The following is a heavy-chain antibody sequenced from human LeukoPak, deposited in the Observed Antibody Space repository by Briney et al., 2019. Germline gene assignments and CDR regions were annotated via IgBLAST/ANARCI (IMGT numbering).Heavy chain of an antibody. J-gene: IGHJ6*03. Sequence: GGSLRLSCAASGFTFDDYGMSWVRQASGKGLEWVSGINWNGGSTGYADSVKGRFTISRDNAKNSLYLQMNSLRAEDTALYYCARVVTMVRGVTYYYYMDVWGKGTTVTVSS. CDR3: ARVVTMVRGVTYYYYMDV. CDR1: GFTFDDYG. D-gene: IGHD3-10*01. CDR2: INWNGGST. V-gene: IGHV3-20*04.